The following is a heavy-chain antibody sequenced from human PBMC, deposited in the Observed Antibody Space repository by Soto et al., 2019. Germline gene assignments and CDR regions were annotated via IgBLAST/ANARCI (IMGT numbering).Heavy chain of an antibody. CDR2: VNHSGEA. V-gene: IGHV4-34*01. Sequence: SVTICLTCGVYGGYFRNHYGIWVIQNPGKGLEWIGEVNHSGEATYNPSLQSRVTISLDTTNNHFSLKMTSVTAADTAIYYCSGAESPDTAYFSLFWGQGTPVTGSS. CDR1: GGYFRNHY. J-gene: IGHJ4*02. CDR3: SGAESPDTAYFSLF. D-gene: IGHD1-26*01.